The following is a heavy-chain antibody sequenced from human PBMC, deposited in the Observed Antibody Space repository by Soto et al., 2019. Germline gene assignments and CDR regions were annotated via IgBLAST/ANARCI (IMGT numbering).Heavy chain of an antibody. V-gene: IGHV3-74*01. J-gene: IGHJ4*02. Sequence: EVQLVESGGGLVQPGGSLRLSCAASGLTFSNYWMHWFRQAPGNGLVWVSRINIDGRTTTYADSVKGRFTISRDNAENTMYLQMNSLRAEDTAVYFCARVRNGDWYFDNWGQGTLVTVSS. CDR1: GLTFSNYW. CDR2: INIDGRTT. CDR3: ARVRNGDWYFDN. D-gene: IGHD4-17*01.